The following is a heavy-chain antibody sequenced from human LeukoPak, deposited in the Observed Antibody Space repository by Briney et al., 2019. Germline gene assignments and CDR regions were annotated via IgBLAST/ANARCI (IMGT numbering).Heavy chain of an antibody. CDR3: ARVPVCSGGSCYSVYTFDI. J-gene: IGHJ3*02. V-gene: IGHV3-7*01. CDR2: IKQDGSEK. Sequence: GGSLRLSCAASGFTFSSYWMSWVRQAPGKGLEWVANIKQDGSEKYYVDSVKGRFTISRDNAENSLYLQMNSLRAEDTAVYYCARVPVCSGGSCYSVYTFDIWGQGTMITVSS. CDR1: GFTFSSYW. D-gene: IGHD2-15*01.